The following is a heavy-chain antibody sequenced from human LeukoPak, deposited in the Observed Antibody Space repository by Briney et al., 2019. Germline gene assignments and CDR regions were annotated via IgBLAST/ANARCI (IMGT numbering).Heavy chain of an antibody. Sequence: ASVTVSCKASGYTFTSYAMHWVRQAPGQRLEWMGWINAGNGNTKYSQKFQGRVTITRDTSASTAYMELSSLRSEDTAVYYCTTRGGGNPFENWGQGTLVTVSS. J-gene: IGHJ4*02. D-gene: IGHD4-23*01. CDR1: GYTFTSYA. V-gene: IGHV1-3*01. CDR3: TTRGGGNPFEN. CDR2: INAGNGNT.